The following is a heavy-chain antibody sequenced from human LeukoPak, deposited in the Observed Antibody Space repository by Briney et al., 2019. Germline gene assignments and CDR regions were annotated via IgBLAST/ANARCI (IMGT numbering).Heavy chain of an antibody. CDR1: GGSISSGDYY. Sequence: SETLSLTCTVSGGSISSGDYYWSWIRQPPGKGLEWIGYIYYSGSTYYNPSLKSRVTISVDTSKNQFSLKLSSVTAADTAVYYCAREKGSRYYDSSGYYALGYAFDIWGQGTMVTVSS. CDR2: IYYSGST. D-gene: IGHD3-22*01. V-gene: IGHV4-30-4*01. CDR3: AREKGSRYYDSSGYYALGYAFDI. J-gene: IGHJ3*02.